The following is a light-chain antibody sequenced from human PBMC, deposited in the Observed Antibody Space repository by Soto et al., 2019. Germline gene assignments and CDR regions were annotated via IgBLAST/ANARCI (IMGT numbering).Light chain of an antibody. CDR2: DDN. Sequence: SYELTQPPSVSVAPGQTARITCGGNNIGSKSVHWYQQKPGQAPVLVVYDDNDRPSGIPERFSGSNSGHTATLTISRVEAGDEADYYCQVWHSSSDHYVFGTGTKVT. CDR3: QVWHSSSDHYV. V-gene: IGLV3-21*02. J-gene: IGLJ1*01. CDR1: NIGSKS.